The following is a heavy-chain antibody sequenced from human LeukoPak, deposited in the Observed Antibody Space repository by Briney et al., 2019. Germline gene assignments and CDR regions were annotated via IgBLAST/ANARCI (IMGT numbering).Heavy chain of an antibody. CDR1: GFTFSDYY. D-gene: IGHD4-17*01. CDR3: ARDYAQGLDDYGDSKYFQH. V-gene: IGHV3-11*01. Sequence: GGSLRLSCAASGFTFSDYYMSWIRQAPGKGLEWVSYISSSGSTIYYADSVKGRFTISRDNAKNSLYLQMNSLRAEDTAVYYCARDYAQGLDDYGDSKYFQHWGQGTLVTVSS. CDR2: ISSSGSTI. J-gene: IGHJ1*01.